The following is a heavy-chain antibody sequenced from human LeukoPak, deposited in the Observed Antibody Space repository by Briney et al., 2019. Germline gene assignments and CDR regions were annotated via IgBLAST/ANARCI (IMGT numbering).Heavy chain of an antibody. CDR3: ASLAVAGTATPHDY. D-gene: IGHD6-19*01. Sequence: GGSLRLSCAASGFTFSSYSMNWVRQAPGKGLEWVSYISSFSRTIYYADSVKGRFTISRDNAMNSLYLQMNSLRAEDTAVYYCASLAVAGTATPHDYWGQGTQVTVSS. V-gene: IGHV3-48*04. CDR1: GFTFSSYS. J-gene: IGHJ4*02. CDR2: ISSFSRTI.